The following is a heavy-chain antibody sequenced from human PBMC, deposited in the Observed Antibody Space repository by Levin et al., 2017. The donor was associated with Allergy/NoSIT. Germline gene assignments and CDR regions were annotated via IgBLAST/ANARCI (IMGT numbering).Heavy chain of an antibody. D-gene: IGHD2-2*01. CDR3: ARNLPAADY. J-gene: IGHJ4*01. V-gene: IGHV3-48*01. CDR1: GFTFSGYS. Sequence: GGSLRLSCAASGFTFSGYSMSWVRQAPGKGPEWVSYISSDSSIMYSADSVKGRFTISRDNAKNSLYLQMNSLRAEDSAVYYCARNLPAADYWGHGTLVTVSS. CDR2: ISSDSSIM.